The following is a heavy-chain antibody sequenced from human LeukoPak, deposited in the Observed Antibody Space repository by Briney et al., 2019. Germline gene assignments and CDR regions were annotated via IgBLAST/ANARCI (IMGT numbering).Heavy chain of an antibody. Sequence: PSETQSLTCSVSGGSISSSSHYWGWIRQPPGKGLEWIGSIYYRGNTYYNPSLTSRVTISVDTSKKQFSLKLTSVTAADTAVYYCARLGYCDGGSCYFPFDQWGQGTLVIVSS. CDR1: GGSISSSSHY. J-gene: IGHJ4*02. CDR2: IYYRGNT. D-gene: IGHD2-15*01. CDR3: ARLGYCDGGSCYFPFDQ. V-gene: IGHV4-39*01.